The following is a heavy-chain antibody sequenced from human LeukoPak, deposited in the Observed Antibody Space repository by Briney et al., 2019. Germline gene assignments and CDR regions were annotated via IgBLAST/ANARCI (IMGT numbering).Heavy chain of an antibody. D-gene: IGHD6-19*01. CDR2: ISNSGDST. CDR1: GFPFRSYP. CDR3: AEGGSAWYLDS. J-gene: IGHJ4*02. V-gene: IGHV3-23*01. Sequence: GTSLRLSCAASGFPFRSYPMHWVRQAPGKGLEWVSSISNSGDSTYYADSVKGRFTISRDNSKSTLYLQMYSLSAEDTALYYCAEGGSAWYLDSWGPGTLVTVSS.